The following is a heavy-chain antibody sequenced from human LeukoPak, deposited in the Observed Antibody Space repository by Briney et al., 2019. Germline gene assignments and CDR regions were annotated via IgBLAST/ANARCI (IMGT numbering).Heavy chain of an antibody. Sequence: ASVKVSCKVSGHTLTELSAHWVRQAPGKGLEWLGGFDIEDEKRWYERKFRGRVTVTEDTSIDTAYMELSGLTSDDTAVYFCTTEYMTSAWRWGYWGQGTLVVVSS. CDR3: TTEYMTSAWRWGY. V-gene: IGHV1-24*01. J-gene: IGHJ4*02. CDR1: GHTLTELS. D-gene: IGHD3-16*01. CDR2: FDIEDEKR.